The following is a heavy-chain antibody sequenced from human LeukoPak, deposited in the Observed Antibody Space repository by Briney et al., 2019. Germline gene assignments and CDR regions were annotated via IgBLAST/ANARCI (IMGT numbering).Heavy chain of an antibody. V-gene: IGHV3-64*01. CDR3: ARGTYYDSSGYYFFDY. Sequence: GGSLRLSCAASGFTFSSYAMHCVRQAPGKGLEYVSTISSNGGSTYYVNSVKGRFTISRDNSKNTLFLQMGSLRAEDMAVYYCARGTYYDSSGYYFFDYWGQGTLVTVSS. CDR2: ISSNGGST. J-gene: IGHJ4*02. CDR1: GFTFSSYA. D-gene: IGHD3-22*01.